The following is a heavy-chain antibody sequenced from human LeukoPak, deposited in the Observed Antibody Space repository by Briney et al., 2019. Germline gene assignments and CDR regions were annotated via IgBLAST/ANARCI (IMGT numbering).Heavy chain of an antibody. CDR2: INHSGST. CDR1: GGSFSGYY. Sequence: PSETLSLTCAVYGGSFSGYYWSWIRQPPGKGLEWIGEINHSGSTNYNPSLKSRVTISVDTSKNQFSLKLSSVTAADTAVYYCARLGGVSLDYWGQGTLVTVSS. D-gene: IGHD3-10*01. V-gene: IGHV4-34*01. J-gene: IGHJ4*02. CDR3: ARLGGVSLDY.